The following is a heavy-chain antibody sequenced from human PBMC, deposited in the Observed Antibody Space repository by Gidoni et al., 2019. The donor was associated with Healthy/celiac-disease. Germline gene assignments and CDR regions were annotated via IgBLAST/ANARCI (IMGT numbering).Heavy chain of an antibody. D-gene: IGHD6-19*01. CDR3: AKAVESGPWGAYSSCLFDY. CDR1: GFTFSSYA. V-gene: IGHV3-23*01. Sequence: EVQLLESGGGLVQPGGSLRLSCAASGFTFSSYAMSWVRQAPGKGLEWVSAISGSCGSTYYADSVKGRFTISRDNSKNTLYLQMNSLRAEDTAAYYCAKAVESGPWGAYSSCLFDYWGQGTLVTVSS. J-gene: IGHJ4*02. CDR2: ISGSCGST.